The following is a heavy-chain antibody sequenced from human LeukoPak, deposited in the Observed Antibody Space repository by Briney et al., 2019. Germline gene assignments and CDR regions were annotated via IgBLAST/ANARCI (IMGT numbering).Heavy chain of an antibody. CDR1: GFTFSDSA. CDR2: MDKETNLYAT. Sequence: GGSLRLSCVASGFTFSDSAIHWVRQSSGKGLEWIGHMDKETNLYATALAASVKGRFTVSRDDSKNTAYLHMSSLKTEDTALYYCTRDSGTYNWFDPWGQGTLVTVSS. CDR3: TRDSGTYNWFDP. D-gene: IGHD1-26*01. J-gene: IGHJ5*02. V-gene: IGHV3-73*01.